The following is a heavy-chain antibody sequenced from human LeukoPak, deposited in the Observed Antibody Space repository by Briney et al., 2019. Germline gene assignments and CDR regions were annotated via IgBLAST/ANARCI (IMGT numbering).Heavy chain of an antibody. CDR2: ISAYNGNT. D-gene: IGHD1-20*01. V-gene: IGHV1-18*01. J-gene: IGHJ4*02. CDR1: GYTFTSYV. Sequence: ASVKVSCKASGYTFTSYVISWVRQAPGQGLEWMGWISAYNGNTNYAQKRQGRVTMTTDTSTSTAYMELRSLRSDDTAVYYFASGPSYNWNVDYWGQGTLVTVSS. CDR3: ASGPSYNWNVDY.